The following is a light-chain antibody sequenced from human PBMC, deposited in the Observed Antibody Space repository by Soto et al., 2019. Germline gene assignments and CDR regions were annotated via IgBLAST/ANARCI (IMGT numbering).Light chain of an antibody. CDR1: SSDVGCYNY. CDR3: CSYAGSYTLV. Sequence: QSALTQPRSVSGSPGQSVTISCTGTSSDVGCYNYVSWYQQHPGKAPKLMISDVSKRPSGVPDRFSGSKSDNTASLTISGLQAEDEADYYCCSYAGSYTLVFGAGPRSPS. V-gene: IGLV2-11*01. CDR2: DVS. J-gene: IGLJ1*01.